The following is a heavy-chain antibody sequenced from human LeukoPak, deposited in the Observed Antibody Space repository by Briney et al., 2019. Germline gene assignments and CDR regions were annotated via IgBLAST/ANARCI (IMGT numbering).Heavy chain of an antibody. J-gene: IGHJ6*02. Sequence: PGGSLRLSCAASGFTFSTYAMSWVRQAPGKGLEWVSGLSGSGSSAYYADSVKGRFTISRDNSKNTLYLQMNSLRPEDTAVYYCARDAVLRSPYGMDVWGQGTTVTVSS. CDR3: ARDAVLRSPYGMDV. D-gene: IGHD3-3*01. CDR1: GFTFSTYA. V-gene: IGHV3-23*01. CDR2: LSGSGSSA.